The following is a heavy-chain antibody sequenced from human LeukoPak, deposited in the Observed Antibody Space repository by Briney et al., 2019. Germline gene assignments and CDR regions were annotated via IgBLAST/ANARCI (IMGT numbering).Heavy chain of an antibody. CDR3: ARVENVVVTEASIDY. Sequence: PGGSLRLSCAASGFTFSSYWMHWVRQAPGKGLVWVSRINSDGSSTSYADSVKGRFTISRDNAKNTLYLQMNSLRAEDTAVYYCARVENVVVTEASIDYWGQGTLVTVSS. CDR1: GFTFSSYW. J-gene: IGHJ4*02. CDR2: INSDGSST. D-gene: IGHD2-21*02. V-gene: IGHV3-74*01.